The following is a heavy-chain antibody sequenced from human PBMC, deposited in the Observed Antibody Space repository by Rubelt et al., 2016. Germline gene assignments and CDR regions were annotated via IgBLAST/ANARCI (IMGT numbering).Heavy chain of an antibody. Sequence: EVQLLESGGGSVQPGGSLRLSCAASGFTFSTYAMSWVRQAPGKGLEWVSSIIRCGDTYYADSVKGRFTISRDNSKTTLYLQLNGLRAEDTAVYYCANPACTGDCLPTFDYWGQGTLVTVSS. D-gene: IGHD2-21*02. CDR2: IIRCGDT. CDR3: ANPACTGDCLPTFDY. CDR1: GFTFSTYA. V-gene: IGHV3-23*01. J-gene: IGHJ4*02.